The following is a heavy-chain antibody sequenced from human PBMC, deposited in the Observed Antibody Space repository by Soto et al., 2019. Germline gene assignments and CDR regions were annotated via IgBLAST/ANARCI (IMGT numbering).Heavy chain of an antibody. V-gene: IGHV3-23*01. CDR1: GFTFSNYA. D-gene: IGHD6-25*01. J-gene: IGHJ4*02. CDR2: ISGSGGTT. CDR3: AKFFVESGSNSGWPWSFHY. Sequence: EVQLLGSGGGLVQPGRSLRLSCAASGFTFSNYAMNWVRQAPGQGLDWVSAISGSGGTTYYADSVKGRFTISRDNSKNTLFLQMNSLRAEDAAVYYCAKFFVESGSNSGWPWSFHYWGQGTLVTVSS.